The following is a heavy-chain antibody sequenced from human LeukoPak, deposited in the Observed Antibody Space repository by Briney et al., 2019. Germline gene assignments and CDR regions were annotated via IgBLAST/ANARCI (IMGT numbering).Heavy chain of an antibody. CDR2: IYYSGRT. Sequence: ASETLSLTCSVSGGSISTYYWTWIRQTPGKGLEWIGYIYYSGRTNYNPSLKSRVTISIDTSKNQFSLKLSSVTAADTAVYYCARRVREFAIIAAAGKSWFDPWGQGTLVTVSS. CDR1: GGSISTYY. J-gene: IGHJ5*02. D-gene: IGHD6-13*01. V-gene: IGHV4-59*12. CDR3: ARRVREFAIIAAAGKSWFDP.